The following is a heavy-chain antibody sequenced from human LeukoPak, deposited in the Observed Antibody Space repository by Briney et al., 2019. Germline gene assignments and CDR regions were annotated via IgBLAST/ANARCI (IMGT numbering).Heavy chain of an antibody. D-gene: IGHD6-13*01. V-gene: IGHV3-23*01. CDR3: ARDRQASAPNVRFDP. CDR2: ISGRGSSA. CDR1: GFTFSSHA. Sequence: GGSLTLSCIASGFTFSSHAMSWVRQAPGKGLEWVSAISGRGSSAYYADSVKGRFTISRDNSRNTLSLQMNSLRVEDTALYYCARDRQASAPNVRFDPWGRGTLVTVSS. J-gene: IGHJ5*02.